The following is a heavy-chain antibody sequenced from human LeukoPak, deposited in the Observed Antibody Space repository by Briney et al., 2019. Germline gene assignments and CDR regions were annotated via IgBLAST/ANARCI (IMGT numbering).Heavy chain of an antibody. J-gene: IGHJ3*02. CDR2: INPNSGGT. CDR1: GYTFTGYY. D-gene: IGHD2-2*01. CDR3: ARGGYCSSTSCYDAFDI. V-gene: IGHV1-2*02. Sequence: ASVKVSCKASGYTFTGYYVHWVRQAPGQGLEWMGWINPNSGGTNYAQKFQGRVTMTRDTSISTAYMELSRLRSDDTAVYYCARGGYCSSTSCYDAFDIWGQGTMVTVSS.